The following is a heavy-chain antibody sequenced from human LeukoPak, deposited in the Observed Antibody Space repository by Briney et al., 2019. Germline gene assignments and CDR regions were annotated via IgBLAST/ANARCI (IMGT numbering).Heavy chain of an antibody. J-gene: IGHJ4*02. D-gene: IGHD3-22*01. CDR2: ISSRGSDK. CDR1: GFTFSSYN. V-gene: IGHV3-21*01. CDR3: AKGTYYYDSSGALDLGY. Sequence: GGSLRLSCAASGFTFSSYNMNWVRQAPGEGLEWVSCISSRGSDKFYADSVKGRFTISRDNAMNSLYLQMNSLRAEDTAVYYCAKGTYYYDSSGALDLGYWGQGTLVTVSS.